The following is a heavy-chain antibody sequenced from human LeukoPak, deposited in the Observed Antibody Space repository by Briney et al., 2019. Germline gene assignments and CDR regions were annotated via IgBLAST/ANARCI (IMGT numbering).Heavy chain of an antibody. Sequence: ASVKVSCKASGYTFTDYYVHWVRQAPGQGLEWMGWINPNSGGTNYAQKFQGRVTMTRDTSISTAYMELSRLRSDDTAVYYCARAGRAYDYVWGSYRYTPLVDIWGQGTMVTVSS. J-gene: IGHJ3*02. CDR2: INPNSGGT. D-gene: IGHD3-16*02. V-gene: IGHV1-2*02. CDR1: GYTFTDYY. CDR3: ARAGRAYDYVWGSYRYTPLVDI.